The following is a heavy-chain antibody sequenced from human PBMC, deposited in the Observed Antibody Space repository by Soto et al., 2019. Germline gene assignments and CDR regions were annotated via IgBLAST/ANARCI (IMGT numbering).Heavy chain of an antibody. CDR1: GFTFSRHG. V-gene: IGHV3-33*01. Sequence: QVQLVESGGGVVQLGKSLRLSCAASGFTFSRHGMHWVRQAPGKGLEWVANIWYDGSNKYYADSVKGRFTISRDNSKNTLYLQVNSQRAEDTAVYYCARVTRGAVYYFDFWGQGTLVTVSS. CDR2: IWYDGSNK. J-gene: IGHJ4*02. D-gene: IGHD3-10*01. CDR3: ARVTRGAVYYFDF.